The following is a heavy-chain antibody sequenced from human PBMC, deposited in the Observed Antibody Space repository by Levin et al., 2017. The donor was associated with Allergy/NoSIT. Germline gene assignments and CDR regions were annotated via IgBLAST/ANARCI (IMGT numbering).Heavy chain of an antibody. V-gene: IGHV3-23*01. D-gene: IGHD1-1*01. Sequence: GESLKISCEASGFSFSNYAMNWVRQAPGKGLEWVSSLSSSGSNTYYADSVKGRFTISRDNSKNTLSLQMNSLRADDTAVDDCAGQHHQGNFTGDWGQGTLVTVSS. CDR1: GFSFSNYA. CDR2: LSSSGSNT. CDR3: AGQHHQGNFTGD. J-gene: IGHJ4*02.